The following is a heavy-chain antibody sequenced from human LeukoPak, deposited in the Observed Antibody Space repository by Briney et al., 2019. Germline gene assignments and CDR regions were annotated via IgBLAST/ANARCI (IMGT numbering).Heavy chain of an antibody. V-gene: IGHV3-21*01. Sequence: MAGGSLRLSCAASGFTFSSYSMNWVRQAPGKGLEWVSSISSSSSYIYYADSVKGRFTISRDNSKNTLYLQMNSLRAEDTAVYYCALDLGYCSSTSCPNIDPWGQGTLVTVSS. CDR2: ISSSSSYI. J-gene: IGHJ5*02. CDR3: ALDLGYCSSTSCPNIDP. D-gene: IGHD2-2*01. CDR1: GFTFSSYS.